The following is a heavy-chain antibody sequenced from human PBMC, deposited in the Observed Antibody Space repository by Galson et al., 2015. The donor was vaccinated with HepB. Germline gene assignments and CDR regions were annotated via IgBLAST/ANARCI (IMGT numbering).Heavy chain of an antibody. CDR1: GYSFTSSW. V-gene: IGHV5-51*01. J-gene: IGHJ6*03. CDR3: ARHVVVYSTSWYSGSRAPDKYYYMDV. Sequence: QSGAEVKKPGESLKISCKGSGYSFTSSWIGWVRQMPGKGPEWMGVIYPSDSDTRYSPSFQGQVTISADKSISTAFLQWNSLKASDTAIYYCARHVVVYSTSWYSGSRAPDKYYYMDVWGKGTTVTVSS. CDR2: IYPSDSDT. D-gene: IGHD6-13*01.